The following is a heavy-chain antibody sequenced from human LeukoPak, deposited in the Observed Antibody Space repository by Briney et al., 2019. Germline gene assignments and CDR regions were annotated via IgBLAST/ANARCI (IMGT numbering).Heavy chain of an antibody. D-gene: IGHD3-10*01. V-gene: IGHV1-69*06. CDR2: IIPIFGTA. Sequence: ASVKVSCKASGGTFSSYAISWVRQAPGQGLEWMGGIIPIFGTANYAQKFQGRVTITADKSTSTAYMELSSLRSEDTAVYYCAGYGSGSSYYYYMDVWGKGTTVTVSS. CDR3: AGYGSGSSYYYYMDV. J-gene: IGHJ6*03. CDR1: GGTFSSYA.